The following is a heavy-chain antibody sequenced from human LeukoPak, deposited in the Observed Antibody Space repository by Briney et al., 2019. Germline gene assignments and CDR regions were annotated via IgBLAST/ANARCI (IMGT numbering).Heavy chain of an antibody. J-gene: IGHJ3*02. CDR1: GIGFNNFA. V-gene: IGHV3-9*01. CDR2: ITWNSANI. CDR3: AKGLGVASPIVDTLDM. Sequence: GRSLRLSCAASGIGFNNFAMHWVRQGPGKGLEWVAGITWNSANILYADSVKGRFTISRDNAKNTLFLQMNKLGIEDTALYYCAKGLGVASPIVDTLDMWGQGTMVTVSP. D-gene: IGHD1-26*01.